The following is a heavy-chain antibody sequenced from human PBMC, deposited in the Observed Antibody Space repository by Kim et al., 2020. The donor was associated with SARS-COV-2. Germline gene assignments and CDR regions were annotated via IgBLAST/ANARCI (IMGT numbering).Heavy chain of an antibody. CDR3: AKDIVDYGSYYYYGMDF. CDR2: ISYDGSNK. D-gene: IGHD4-17*01. CDR1: GFTFSSYG. V-gene: IGHV3-30*18. J-gene: IGHJ6*02. Sequence: GGSLRLSCAASGFTFSSYGMHWVRQAPGKGLEWVAVISYDGSNKYYADSVKGRFTISRDNSKNTLYLQMNSLRAEDTAVYYCAKDIVDYGSYYYYGMDFWGQGTTVTVSS.